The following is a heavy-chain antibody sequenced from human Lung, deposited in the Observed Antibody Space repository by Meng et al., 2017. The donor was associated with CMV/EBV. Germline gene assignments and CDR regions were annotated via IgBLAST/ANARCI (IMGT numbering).Heavy chain of an antibody. CDR1: GFTCSGYA. V-gene: IGHV3-23*01. CDR3: AKGLSGSYFPFDY. Sequence: CAASGFTCSGYAMSWVRQAPGQELEWVSAISGSGGSTYYADSVKSRFTISRDNSKNTLYLQMNSLRAEDTAVYYCAKGLSGSYFPFDYWGQGTLVTVSS. CDR2: ISGSGGST. D-gene: IGHD1-26*01. J-gene: IGHJ4*02.